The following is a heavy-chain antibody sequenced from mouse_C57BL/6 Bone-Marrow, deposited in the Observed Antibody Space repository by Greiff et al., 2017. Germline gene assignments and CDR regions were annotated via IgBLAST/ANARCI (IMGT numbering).Heavy chain of an antibody. D-gene: IGHD2-3*01. CDR2: IYPGDGDT. Sequence: VKLQESGPELVKPGASVKISCKASGYAFSSSWMNWVKQRPGKGLEWIGRIYPGDGDTNYNGKFKGKATLTADKSFSTAYMQLSSLTSEDSAVYLCARGGYYAWFAYWGQGTLVTVSA. CDR1: GYAFSSSW. V-gene: IGHV1-82*01. J-gene: IGHJ3*01. CDR3: ARGGYYAWFAY.